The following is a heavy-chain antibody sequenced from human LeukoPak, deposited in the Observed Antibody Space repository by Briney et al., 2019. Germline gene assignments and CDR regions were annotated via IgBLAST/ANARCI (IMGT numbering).Heavy chain of an antibody. Sequence: SETLSLTCAVYGGSFSGYYWSWIRQPPGKGLEWIGEINHSGSTNYNPSLKSRVTISVDTSKNQFSLKLSSVTAADTAVYYCARGRRAAALGHDYWGQGTLVTVSS. CDR1: GGSFSGYY. D-gene: IGHD6-13*01. CDR2: INHSGST. J-gene: IGHJ4*02. V-gene: IGHV4-34*01. CDR3: ARGRRAAALGHDY.